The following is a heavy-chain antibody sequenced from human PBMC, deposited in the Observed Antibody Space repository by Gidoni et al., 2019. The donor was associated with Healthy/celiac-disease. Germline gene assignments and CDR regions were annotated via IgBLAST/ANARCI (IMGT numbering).Heavy chain of an antibody. D-gene: IGHD2-2*01. V-gene: IGHV3-9*01. J-gene: IGHJ3*02. Sequence: EVQLVESGGGLVQPGRSLRLSCAASGFTFDDYAMHWVRQAPGKGLEWVSGISWNSGSIGYADSVKGRFTISRDNAKNSLYLQMNSLRAEDTALYYCAKDLWYCSSTSCFDAFDIWGQGTMVTVSS. CDR2: ISWNSGSI. CDR1: GFTFDDYA. CDR3: AKDLWYCSSTSCFDAFDI.